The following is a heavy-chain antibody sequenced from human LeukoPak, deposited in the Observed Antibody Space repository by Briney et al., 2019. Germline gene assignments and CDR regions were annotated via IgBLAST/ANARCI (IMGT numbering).Heavy chain of an antibody. CDR1: GGSISSYY. J-gene: IGHJ4*02. CDR3: ARSVDGDYDY. Sequence: SETLSLTCTVSGGSISSYYWSWIRQPAGKGLGWIGRIYTSGSTNYNPSLKSRVTMSVDTSKNQFSLKLSSVTAADTAVYYCARSVDGDYDYWGQGSLVTVSS. CDR2: IYTSGST. V-gene: IGHV4-4*07. D-gene: IGHD4-17*01.